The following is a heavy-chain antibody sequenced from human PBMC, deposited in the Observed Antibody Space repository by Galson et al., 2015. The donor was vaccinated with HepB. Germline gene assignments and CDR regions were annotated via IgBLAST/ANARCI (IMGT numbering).Heavy chain of an antibody. J-gene: IGHJ4*02. CDR1: GFAVSVNY. CDR3: ARDSNLAHFDY. Sequence: SLRLSCAASGFAVSVNYMSWVRQAPGKGLEWVSVIYSGGSTYYADSVKGRFTISRDNSKNTPYLQMNSLRAEDTAVYYCARDSNLAHFDYWGQGTLVTVSS. V-gene: IGHV3-53*01. CDR2: IYSGGST. D-gene: IGHD1-14*01.